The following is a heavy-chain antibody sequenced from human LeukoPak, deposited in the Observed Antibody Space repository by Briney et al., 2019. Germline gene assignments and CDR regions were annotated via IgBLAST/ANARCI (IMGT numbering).Heavy chain of an antibody. CDR1: GLTFSSYE. CDR2: ISSSGSTI. CDR3: ARDHNGPYTFDY. V-gene: IGHV3-48*03. Sequence: GGSLRLSCAASGLTFSSYEMNWVRQAPGKGLEWVSYISSSGSTIYYADSVKGRFTISRDNAKNPLSLQMNSLKVEDTAVYYCARDHNGPYTFDYWGQGTLVTVSS. J-gene: IGHJ4*02. D-gene: IGHD2-2*02.